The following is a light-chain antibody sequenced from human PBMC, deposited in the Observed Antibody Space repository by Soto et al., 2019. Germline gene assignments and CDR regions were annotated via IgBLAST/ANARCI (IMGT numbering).Light chain of an antibody. V-gene: IGKV1-39*01. CDR2: AAS. CDR1: QTISTY. CDR3: QQSHVIPYT. J-gene: IGKJ2*01. Sequence: DIHMTQSPSSLSASVGDRVTITCRASQTISTYLNWYQQEPGKAHKLLIYAASSVQSWVPSRFSGSGSGTEFTLPISRLQPEDFAAYYCQQSHVIPYTFGQGTKLEIK.